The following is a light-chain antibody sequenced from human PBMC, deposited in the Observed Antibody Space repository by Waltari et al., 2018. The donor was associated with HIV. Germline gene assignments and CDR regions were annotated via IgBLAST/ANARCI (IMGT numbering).Light chain of an antibody. CDR2: KGT. J-gene: IGLJ1*01. Sequence: SFLLTQPPSLSVSPGPTARTTSSGASLAKQYSYWYQQTPGQAPVVVIYKGTERPAGIPERFSGSSSGTTVTLTSRAVQEEDEADYYCQSADTSGTRVFASGTKVTVL. V-gene: IGLV3-25*03. CDR3: QSADTSGTRV. CDR1: SLAKQY.